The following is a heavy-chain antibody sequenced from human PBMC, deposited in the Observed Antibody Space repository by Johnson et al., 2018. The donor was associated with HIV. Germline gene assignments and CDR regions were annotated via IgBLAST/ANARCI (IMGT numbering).Heavy chain of an antibody. Sequence: QVQLVESGGVVVQPGGSLRLSCAASGFTFSNAWMSWVRQAPGKGLEWVAYMSTSGSTKFYADSVKGRFTISRDNAKNSLYLQMNSLRAEDTAVYYCARSGPNWAFDFWGQGTMVTVSS. J-gene: IGHJ3*01. V-gene: IGHV3-11*04. CDR1: GFTFSNAW. CDR2: MSTSGSTK. CDR3: ARSGPNWAFDF. D-gene: IGHD1-1*01.